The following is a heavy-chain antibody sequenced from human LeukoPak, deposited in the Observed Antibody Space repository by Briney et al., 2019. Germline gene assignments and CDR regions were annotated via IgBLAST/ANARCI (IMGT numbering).Heavy chain of an antibody. CDR3: ARIGGDYCFDP. CDR2: IKQGGSER. D-gene: IGHD2-21*02. J-gene: IGHJ5*02. V-gene: IGHV3-7*01. Sequence: GGSLRLSCAASGFIFSNYWMTWVRQAPGKGLEWVANIKQGGSERSYVDSVKGRLTISRDNAKNSLYLQINSLRAEDTAVYYCARIGGDYCFDPWGQGTLVTVSS. CDR1: GFIFSNYW.